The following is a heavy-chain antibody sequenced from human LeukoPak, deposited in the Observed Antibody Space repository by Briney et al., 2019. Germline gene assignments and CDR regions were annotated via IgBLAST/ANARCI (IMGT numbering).Heavy chain of an antibody. D-gene: IGHD3-3*01. J-gene: IGHJ4*02. V-gene: IGHV3-23*01. Sequence: RGSLRLSCAVSGFTFSSYAMSWVRQAPGKGLEWVSAISGSGGSTYYADSVKGRFTISRDNSKNTLYLQMNSLRAEDTAVYYCGGTMGFGVAEPVDYWGQGTLVTVSS. CDR1: GFTFSSYA. CDR3: GGTMGFGVAEPVDY. CDR2: ISGSGGST.